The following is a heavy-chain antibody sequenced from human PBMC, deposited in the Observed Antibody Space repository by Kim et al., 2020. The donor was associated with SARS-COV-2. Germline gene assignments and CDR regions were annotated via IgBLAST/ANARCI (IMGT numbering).Heavy chain of an antibody. V-gene: IGHV3-33*03. Sequence: GSKKDYAASVKGRFTVTRDNSKNMLYLEVNNLRAEDTALYYCTKDNFDYWGQGTLVTVSS. J-gene: IGHJ4*02. CDR2: GSKK. CDR3: TKDNFDY.